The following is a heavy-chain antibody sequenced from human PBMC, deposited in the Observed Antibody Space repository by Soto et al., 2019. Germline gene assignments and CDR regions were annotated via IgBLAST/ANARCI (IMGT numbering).Heavy chain of an antibody. CDR1: GFVFSRYA. J-gene: IGHJ1*01. D-gene: IGHD3-3*01. CDR2: ISKDGSVN. Sequence: QVQLVESGGRVVQPGGSLRLSCAASGFVFSRYAIHWVRQAPGKGLEWVAVISKDGSVNYYADSVRGRFSISRDKSKNTVYLEMNELRGDDTAIFYCARSRSGAVPDSFGYWGQDTLVTVSS. V-gene: IGHV3-30-3*01. CDR3: ARSRSGAVPDSFGY.